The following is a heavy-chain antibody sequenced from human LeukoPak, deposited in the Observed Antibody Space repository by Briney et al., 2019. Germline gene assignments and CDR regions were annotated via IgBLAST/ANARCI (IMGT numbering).Heavy chain of an antibody. CDR3: ASITMVRGVIPYNWFDP. V-gene: IGHV1-69*06. Sequence: SVKVSCKASGGTFSSYAISWVRQAPGQELEWMGGIIPIFGTANYAQKFQGRVTITADKSTSTAYMELSSLRSEDTAVYYCASITMVRGVIPYNWFDPWGQGTLVTASS. J-gene: IGHJ5*02. CDR1: GGTFSSYA. D-gene: IGHD3-10*01. CDR2: IIPIFGTA.